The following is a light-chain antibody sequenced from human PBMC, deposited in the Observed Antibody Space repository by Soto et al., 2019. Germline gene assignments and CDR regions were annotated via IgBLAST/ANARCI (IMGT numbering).Light chain of an antibody. CDR2: GAS. CDR3: QQRSNWPPIT. Sequence: EVVMTQSPATLSVSPGDGATLSCRASQSVSSNLAWYQQKPGQAPRLLIYGASTRATGIPARFSGSGSGTDFTLTISSLEPEDFAVYYCQQRSNWPPITFGQGTRLEI. J-gene: IGKJ5*01. CDR1: QSVSSN. V-gene: IGKV3-11*01.